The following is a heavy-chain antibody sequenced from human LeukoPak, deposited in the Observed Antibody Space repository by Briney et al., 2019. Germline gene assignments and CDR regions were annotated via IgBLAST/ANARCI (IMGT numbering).Heavy chain of an antibody. CDR2: SGNT. D-gene: IGHD1-14*01. CDR3: ARDRPGTTSLEY. CDR1: GVSISTSY. V-gene: IGHV4-59*01. Sequence: SETLSLTCTVSGVSISTSYWSWIRKPPGKGLEWIGYSGNTNHNPSLESRVTISVDTSKNQFFLRLTSVTAADTAVYYCARDRPGTTSLEYWGQGTLVTVSS. J-gene: IGHJ4*02.